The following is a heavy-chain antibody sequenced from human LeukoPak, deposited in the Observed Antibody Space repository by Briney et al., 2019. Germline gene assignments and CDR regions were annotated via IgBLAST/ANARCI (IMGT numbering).Heavy chain of an antibody. J-gene: IGHJ6*02. CDR2: IYYSWST. CDR3: ARHEGVAGGRDYYYYGLDV. CDR1: GGSISSYY. V-gene: IGHV4-59*08. D-gene: IGHD6-19*01. Sequence: PSETLSLTCTVSGGSISSYYWSWIRKPPGPGQELNGYIYYSWSTNYNPSLTSRVTISVDTSRNQFSLKLNSVTAADTAVYYCARHEGVAGGRDYYYYGLDVWGQGTTVTVSS.